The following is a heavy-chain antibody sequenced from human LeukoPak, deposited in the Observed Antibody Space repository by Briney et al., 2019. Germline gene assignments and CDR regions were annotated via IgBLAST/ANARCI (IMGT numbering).Heavy chain of an antibody. J-gene: IGHJ4*02. V-gene: IGHV4-34*01. CDR2: INHSGST. D-gene: IGHD3-10*01. CDR3: ARLGGRDYYGSGSLRDY. CDR1: GGSFSGYY. Sequence: SETLSLTCAVYGGSFSGYYWSWIRQPPGKGLEWIGEINHSGSTNYNPSLKSRVTISVDTSKNQFSLKLSSVTAADTAVYYCARLGGRDYYGSGSLRDYWGQGTLVTVSS.